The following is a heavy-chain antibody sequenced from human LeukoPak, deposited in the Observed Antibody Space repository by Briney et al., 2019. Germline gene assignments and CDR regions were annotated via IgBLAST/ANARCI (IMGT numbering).Heavy chain of an antibody. D-gene: IGHD2-2*01. Sequence: SKTLSLTCAVYGGSFSGYYWSWIRQPPGKGLEWIGEINHSGSTNYNPSLKSRVTISVDTSKNQFSLKLSSVTAADTAVYYCARLDGVVPAAPRGYYYYGMDVWGQGTTVTVS. CDR3: ARLDGVVPAAPRGYYYYGMDV. CDR1: GGSFSGYY. CDR2: INHSGST. V-gene: IGHV4-34*01. J-gene: IGHJ6*02.